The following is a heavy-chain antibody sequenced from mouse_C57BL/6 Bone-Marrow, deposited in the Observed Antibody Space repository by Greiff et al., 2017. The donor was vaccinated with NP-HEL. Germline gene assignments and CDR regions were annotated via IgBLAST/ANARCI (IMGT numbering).Heavy chain of an antibody. CDR2: IYPGDGDT. J-gene: IGHJ3*01. CDR3: ARSLANWGFAY. D-gene: IGHD4-1*01. Sequence: QVQLKQSGAELVKPGASVKISCKASGYAFSSYWMNWVKQRPGKGLEWIGQIYPGDGDTNYNGKFKGKATLTADKSSSTAYMQLSSLTSEDSAVYFCARSLANWGFAYWGQGTLVTVSA. V-gene: IGHV1-80*01. CDR1: GYAFSSYW.